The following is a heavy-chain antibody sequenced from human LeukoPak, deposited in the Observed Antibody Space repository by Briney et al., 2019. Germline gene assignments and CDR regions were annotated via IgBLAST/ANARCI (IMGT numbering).Heavy chain of an antibody. D-gene: IGHD2/OR15-2a*01. J-gene: IGHJ4*02. CDR1: GYTFTSYG. CDR2: IIPILGIA. V-gene: IGHV1-69*04. Sequence: SVKVSCKASGYTFTSYGISWVRQAPGQGLEWMGRIIPILGIANYAQKFQGRVTITADKSTSTAYMELSSLRFEDTAVYYCARGRVSREDYWGQGTLVTVSS. CDR3: ARGRVSREDY.